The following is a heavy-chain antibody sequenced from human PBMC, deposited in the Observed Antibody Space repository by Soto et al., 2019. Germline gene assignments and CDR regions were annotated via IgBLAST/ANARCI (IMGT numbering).Heavy chain of an antibody. Sequence: EVQLLESGGGLVQPGGSLRLSCAASGFTFTTYAMSWVRQAPGKGLEWVSAISGSGGSTYYADSVKGRFTISRDNSKNTRYLQMNSLRAEDTAVYYCAKEAGEMATTSGHFDHWGQGTLVTVSS. D-gene: IGHD1-1*01. CDR1: GFTFTTYA. CDR3: AKEAGEMATTSGHFDH. CDR2: ISGSGGST. J-gene: IGHJ4*02. V-gene: IGHV3-23*01.